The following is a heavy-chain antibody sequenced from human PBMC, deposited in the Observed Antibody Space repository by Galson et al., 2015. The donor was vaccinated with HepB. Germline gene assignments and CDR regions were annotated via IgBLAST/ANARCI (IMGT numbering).Heavy chain of an antibody. V-gene: IGHV4-34*01. D-gene: IGHD4-11*01. CDR3: ARSGHPTTFCFDP. J-gene: IGHJ5*02. Sequence: ETLSLTCAVYGGSFSGYYWSWIRQPPGKGLEWIGEINHSGSTNYNPSLKSRVTISVDTSKNQFSLKLSSVTAADTAVYYCARSGHPTTFCFDPWGQGTLVTVSS. CDR2: INHSGST. CDR1: GGSFSGYY.